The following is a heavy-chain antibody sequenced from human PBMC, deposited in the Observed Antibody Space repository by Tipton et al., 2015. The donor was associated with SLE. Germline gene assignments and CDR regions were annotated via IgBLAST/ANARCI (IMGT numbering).Heavy chain of an antibody. V-gene: IGHV4-39*01. CDR1: GDSISSSSHL. J-gene: IGHJ6*02. CDR2: IYHSGST. CDR3: GSGYCSTTSCYYNYGLDV. Sequence: TLSLTCSVSGDSISSSSHLWGWIRQPPGKGLEYIGSIYHSGSTYYNPSLKSRVSILVDTSKNQFSLILSSVTAADTAVYYCGSGYCSTTSCYYNYGLDVWGQGTTVTVSS. D-gene: IGHD2-2*01.